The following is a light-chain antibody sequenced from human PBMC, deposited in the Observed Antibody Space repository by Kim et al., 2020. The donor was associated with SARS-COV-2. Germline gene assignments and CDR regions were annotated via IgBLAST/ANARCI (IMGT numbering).Light chain of an antibody. J-gene: IGKJ1*01. CDR2: GTS. V-gene: IGKV3-20*01. CDR3: QQFGSSRTWT. CDR1: HSVTSTY. Sequence: TGDKATLSCRASHSVTSTYVAWYQQKPGQAPRLLIYGTSTRAAGIPGRFSGGGSGTEYTLTISRLEPEDFAIYYCQQFGSSRTWTFGQGTKVDIK.